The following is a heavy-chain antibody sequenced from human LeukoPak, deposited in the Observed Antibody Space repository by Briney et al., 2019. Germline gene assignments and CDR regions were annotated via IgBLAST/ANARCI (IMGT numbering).Heavy chain of an antibody. CDR1: GFTVSSNY. V-gene: IGHV3-66*01. CDR2: IYSGGST. J-gene: IGHJ4*02. CDR3: ARGDIAVAPFFDY. D-gene: IGHD6-19*01. Sequence: GGSLRLSCAASGFTVSSNYMSWVRQAPGQGLEWVSVIYSGGSTYYADSVKGRFTISRDNSKNTLYLQMNSLRAEDTAVYYCARGDIAVAPFFDYWGQGTLVTVSS.